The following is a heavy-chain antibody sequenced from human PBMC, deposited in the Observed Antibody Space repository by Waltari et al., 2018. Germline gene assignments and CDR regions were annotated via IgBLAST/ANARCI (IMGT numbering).Heavy chain of an antibody. D-gene: IGHD3-9*01. J-gene: IGHJ4*02. CDR3: AHRPSHYDIFSGYYNYFDY. V-gene: IGHV2-5*02. Sequence: QITLKESGPTLVKPTQTLTLTCAFSGFSFSMSGVGVGWIRQPPGKALEWLAFVYWDGSQGYSPSLKGRITITKDTSEDQVVLTMTNREPVDTATYFCAHRPSHYDIFSGYYNYFDYWGQGILVTVSS. CDR2: VYWDGSQ. CDR1: GFSFSMSGVG.